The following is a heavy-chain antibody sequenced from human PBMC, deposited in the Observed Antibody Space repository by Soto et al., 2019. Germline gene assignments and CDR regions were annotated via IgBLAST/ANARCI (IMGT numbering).Heavy chain of an antibody. CDR2: INPKFGDT. V-gene: IGHV1-2*02. CDR1: GYTFTSYY. D-gene: IGHD3-10*01. J-gene: IGHJ6*02. CDR3: ARNMDYYYGPGSGNGHGF. Sequence: QVQLVHSGAEMKEPGDSVRVSCEASGYTFTSYYIHWVRQAPGQGLEWMGWINPKFGDTTYAQDFQGRVSMTRDMSISTVYMQLSSLTSDYTAIYYCARNMDYYYGPGSGNGHGFWGQGTTVTVFS.